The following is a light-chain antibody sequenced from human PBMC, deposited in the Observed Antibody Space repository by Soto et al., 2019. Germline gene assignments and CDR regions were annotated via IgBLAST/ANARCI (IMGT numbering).Light chain of an antibody. J-gene: IGLJ2*01. CDR3: SSYTSSKTLI. Sequence: QSVLTQPASVSGSPGQSITISCTGTSSDVGGYNYVSWYQQHPGKAPRLMIYEVSNRPTGVSNRFSGSKSGNTASLTISGLQAEDGADYYCSSYTSSKTLIFGGGTQLTVL. V-gene: IGLV2-14*01. CDR2: EVS. CDR1: SSDVGGYNY.